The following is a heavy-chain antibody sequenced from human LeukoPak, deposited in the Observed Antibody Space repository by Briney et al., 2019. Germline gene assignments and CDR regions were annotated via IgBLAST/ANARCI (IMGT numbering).Heavy chain of an antibody. V-gene: IGHV3-23*01. J-gene: IGHJ4*02. Sequence: GGSLRLSCAASGFTFSSYAMSWVRQAPGKGLEWVSAISGSGGSTYYADSVKGRFTISRDNSKNTLYLQMNSLRAEDTAVYYCAKLALRYFDWPQRYFDYWGQGTLVTVSS. CDR3: AKLALRYFDWPQRYFDY. D-gene: IGHD3-9*01. CDR1: GFTFSSYA. CDR2: ISGSGGST.